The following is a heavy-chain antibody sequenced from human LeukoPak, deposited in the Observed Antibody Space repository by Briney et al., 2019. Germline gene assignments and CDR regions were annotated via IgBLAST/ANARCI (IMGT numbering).Heavy chain of an antibody. Sequence: SETLSLTCTVSGGSIRSYYWSWIRQPPGKGLEWIGYIYYSGSTNYNPSLKSRVTISVDTSKNQFSLKLSSVTAADTAVYYCARVGLDWGSIDYWGQGTLVTVSS. CDR3: ARVGLDWGSIDY. CDR1: GGSIRSYY. J-gene: IGHJ4*02. CDR2: IYYSGST. V-gene: IGHV4-59*12. D-gene: IGHD3/OR15-3a*01.